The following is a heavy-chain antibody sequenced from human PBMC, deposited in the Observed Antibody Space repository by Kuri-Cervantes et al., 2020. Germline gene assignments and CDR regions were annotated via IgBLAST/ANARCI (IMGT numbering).Heavy chain of an antibody. Sequence: SQTLSLTCAVYGGSFSGYYWSWIRQPPGKGLEWIGEINHSGSTNYNPSLKSRVTISVDTSKNQFSLKLSSVTAADTAVYYCARDSSRVPAPIPYYYYGMDVWGQGTTVTVSS. CDR3: ARDSSRVPAPIPYYYYGMDV. D-gene: IGHD2-2*01. CDR2: INHSGST. V-gene: IGHV4-34*01. CDR1: GGSFSGYY. J-gene: IGHJ6*02.